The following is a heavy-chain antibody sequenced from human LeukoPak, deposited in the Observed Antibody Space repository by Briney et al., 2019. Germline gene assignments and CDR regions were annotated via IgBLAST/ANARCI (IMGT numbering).Heavy chain of an antibody. CDR2: INHSGST. D-gene: IGHD2-15*01. J-gene: IGHJ2*01. V-gene: IGHV4-34*01. CDR3: ARYCSGGSWSEYFDL. CDR1: GGSFSGYY. Sequence: PSETLSLTCAVYGGSFSGYYWSWIRQPPGKGLEWIGEINHSGSTNYNPSLKSRVTISVDTSKNQFSLKLSSVTAADTAVYYCARYCSGGSWSEYFDLWGRGTLVTVSS.